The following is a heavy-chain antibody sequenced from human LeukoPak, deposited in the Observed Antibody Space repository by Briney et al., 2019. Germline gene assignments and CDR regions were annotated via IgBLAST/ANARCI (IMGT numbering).Heavy chain of an antibody. CDR2: ISSGGGHK. D-gene: IGHD5-24*01. Sequence: GVSLRLSCAASGFTFSIYRGSGVRQAPGRAGEGVAGISSGGGHKYSADSVKGRFTISRDNSQNTVYLQINSLTAEDTAVYYCGRDSRWAQPDYWGQGTLVTVSS. V-gene: IGHV3-23*01. CDR3: GRDSRWAQPDY. J-gene: IGHJ4*02. CDR1: GFTFSIYR.